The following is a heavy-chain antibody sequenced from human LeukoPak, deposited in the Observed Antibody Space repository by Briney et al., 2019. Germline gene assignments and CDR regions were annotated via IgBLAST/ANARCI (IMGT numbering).Heavy chain of an antibody. J-gene: IGHJ4*02. V-gene: IGHV1-2*06. CDR3: ARVPITMVRGVTSPHFDY. CDR2: INPNSGGT. Sequence: ASVKVSCKASGYTFTGYYMHWVRQAPGRGLEWMGRINPNSGGTNYAQKFPGRVTMTRDTSISTAYMELSRLRSDDTAVYYCARVPITMVRGVTSPHFDYWGQGTLVTVSS. CDR1: GYTFTGYY. D-gene: IGHD3-10*01.